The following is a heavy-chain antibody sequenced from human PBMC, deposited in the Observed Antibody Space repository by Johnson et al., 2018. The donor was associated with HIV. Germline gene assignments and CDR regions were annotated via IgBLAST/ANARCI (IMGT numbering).Heavy chain of an antibody. CDR1: GFTFSSYW. J-gene: IGHJ3*02. V-gene: IGHV3-20*04. CDR3: AREGGDCSSTSCYQDAFDI. CDR2: INWNGGST. D-gene: IGHD2-2*01. Sequence: MQLVESGGGLVQPGGSLRLSCAASGFTFSSYWMSWVRQAPGKGLEWVSGINWNGGSTGYADSVKGRFTISRANAKNSLYLQMNSLRAEDTAVYYCAREGGDCSSTSCYQDAFDIWGQGTMVTVSS.